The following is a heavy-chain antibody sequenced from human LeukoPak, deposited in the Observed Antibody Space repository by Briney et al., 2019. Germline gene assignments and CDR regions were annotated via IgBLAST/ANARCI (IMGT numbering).Heavy chain of an antibody. CDR3: ARSPAYCSGGSCYLDY. D-gene: IGHD2-15*01. CDR1: GASITNSHYY. CDR2: IFFSGNT. Sequence: SETLSLTCAVSGASITNSHYYWGWIRQPPRKGLEWIGSIFFSGNTYFNPSLKSRVTITIDTSKNQFSLQLDSVTAAETAVYYCARSPAYCSGGSCYLDYLGQGTLVTVSS. V-gene: IGHV4-39*01. J-gene: IGHJ4*02.